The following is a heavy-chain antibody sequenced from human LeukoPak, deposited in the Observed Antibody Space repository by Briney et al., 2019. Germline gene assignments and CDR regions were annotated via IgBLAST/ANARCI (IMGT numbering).Heavy chain of an antibody. CDR2: MNPNSGNT. V-gene: IGHV1-8*02. D-gene: IGHD1-26*01. CDR3: ARGSFYSGSYPSDY. Sequence: ASVKVSCKASGYNFIDKYMHRVRQAPGQGLEWMGWMNPNSGNTGYAQKFQGRVTMTRNTTISTAYMELSSLRSEDTAVYYCARGSFYSGSYPSDYWGQGTLVTVSS. CDR1: GYNFIDKY. J-gene: IGHJ4*02.